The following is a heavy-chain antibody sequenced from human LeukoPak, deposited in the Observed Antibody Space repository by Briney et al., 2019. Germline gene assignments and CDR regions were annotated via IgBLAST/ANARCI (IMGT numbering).Heavy chain of an antibody. Sequence: PGGSLRLSCAASGFTFSSYAMSWVRQAPGKGLEWVSAISGSGGSTYYADSVKGRFTISRDNSKNTLDLQMNSLRAEDTAVYCCAKDQVSDYYDSSGRFDFWGQGTLVTVSS. CDR1: GFTFSSYA. D-gene: IGHD3-22*01. CDR3: AKDQVSDYYDSSGRFDF. CDR2: ISGSGGST. J-gene: IGHJ4*02. V-gene: IGHV3-23*01.